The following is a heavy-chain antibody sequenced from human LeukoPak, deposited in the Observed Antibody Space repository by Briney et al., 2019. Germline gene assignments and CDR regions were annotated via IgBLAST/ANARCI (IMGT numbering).Heavy chain of an antibody. CDR2: IYHSGST. D-gene: IGHD3-22*01. CDR3: AGVGSITMIVVVY. Sequence: SETLSLTCTVSGGSISSSPYYWGWIRQPPGKGLEWIGSIYHSGSTYYNPSLKSRVTISVDMSKNQFSLKLSSVTAADTAVYYCAGVGSITMIVVVYWGQGTLVTVSS. J-gene: IGHJ4*02. V-gene: IGHV4-39*07. CDR1: GGSISSSPYY.